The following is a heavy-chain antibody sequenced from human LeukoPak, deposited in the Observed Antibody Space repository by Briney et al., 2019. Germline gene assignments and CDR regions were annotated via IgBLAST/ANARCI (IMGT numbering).Heavy chain of an antibody. Sequence: PSETLSLTCTVSGYSISSGYYWGWIRQPPGKGLEWIGSIYHSGSTYYNPSLKSRVTISVDTSKNQFSLKLSSVTAADTAVYYCARDQFDPWGQGTLVTVSS. V-gene: IGHV4-38-2*02. CDR3: ARDQFDP. CDR2: IYHSGST. J-gene: IGHJ5*02. CDR1: GYSISSGYY.